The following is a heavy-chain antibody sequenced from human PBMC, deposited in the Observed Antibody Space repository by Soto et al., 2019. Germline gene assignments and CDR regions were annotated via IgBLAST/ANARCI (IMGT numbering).Heavy chain of an antibody. Sequence: GGSLRLSCAASGFTFSSYGMHWVRQAPGKGLEWVAVISYDGSNKYYADSVKGRFTISRDNSKNTLYLQMNSLRAEDTAVYYCAKDSGPGPVLTENYYYYGMDVWGQGTTVTVSS. CDR2: ISYDGSNK. CDR3: AKDSGPGPVLTENYYYYGMDV. V-gene: IGHV3-30*18. CDR1: GFTFSSYG. J-gene: IGHJ6*02. D-gene: IGHD2-15*01.